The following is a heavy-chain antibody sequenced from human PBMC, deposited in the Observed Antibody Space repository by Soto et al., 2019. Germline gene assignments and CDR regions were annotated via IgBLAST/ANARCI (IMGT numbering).Heavy chain of an antibody. CDR3: ARDAPPPELRFLEWHNYDYNGMDV. CDR2: ISCYNGRT. CDR1: GYSFTAYG. J-gene: IGHJ6*02. V-gene: IGHV1-18*01. Sequence: ASVKVSCKTSGYSFTAYGISWVRQAPGQGLEWMGWISCYNGRTKYAQKVQGRVTMTTDTSTSTAYMEVRSLRSDDTAIYYCARDAPPPELRFLEWHNYDYNGMDVWGQGTTVTVSS. D-gene: IGHD3-3*01.